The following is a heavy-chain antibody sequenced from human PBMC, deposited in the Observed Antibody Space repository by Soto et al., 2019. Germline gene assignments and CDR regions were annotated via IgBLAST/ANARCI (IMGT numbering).Heavy chain of an antibody. Sequence: SETLSLTCAVYGGSFSGYYWSWIRQPPGKGLEWIGEINHSGSTNYNPSLKSRVTISVDTSKNQFSLKLSSVTAADTAVYYCARFPPPGHIVVETAIRDAFDIWGQWTMVPVSS. J-gene: IGHJ3*02. V-gene: IGHV4-34*01. CDR3: ARFPPPGHIVVETAIRDAFDI. CDR2: INHSGST. D-gene: IGHD2-21*02. CDR1: GGSFSGYY.